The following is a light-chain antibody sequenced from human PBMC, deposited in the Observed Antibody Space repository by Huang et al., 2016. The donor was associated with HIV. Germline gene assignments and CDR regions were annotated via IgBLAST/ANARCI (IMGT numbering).Light chain of an antibody. CDR3: QQYFSALWT. Sequence: DIQMTQSPSSLSASVADRVTITCRASQGISNSLAWYQQKTGKTPRLLVSGASKLESGVPSRCSGSGSGTDYTLTISSLQPEDFATYYCQQYFSALWTFGQGTKV. V-gene: IGKV1-NL1*01. CDR1: QGISNS. CDR2: GAS. J-gene: IGKJ1*01.